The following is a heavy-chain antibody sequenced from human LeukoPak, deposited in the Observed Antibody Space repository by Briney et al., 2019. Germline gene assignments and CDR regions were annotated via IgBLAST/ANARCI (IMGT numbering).Heavy chain of an antibody. CDR1: GFTFSSYA. CDR2: ISGSGGST. J-gene: IGHJ4*02. Sequence: GGSLRLSCAASGFTFSSYAMSWVRQAPGKGLEWVSAISGSGGSTYYADSVKGRFTISRDNSKNALYLDMNSLRAEDTAVYFCAKDRGRSSASFDFWGQGTLVTVSS. CDR3: AKDRGRSSASFDF. D-gene: IGHD3-10*01. V-gene: IGHV3-23*01.